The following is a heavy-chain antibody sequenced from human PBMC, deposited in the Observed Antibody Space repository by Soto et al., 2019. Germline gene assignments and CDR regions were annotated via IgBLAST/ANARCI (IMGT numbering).Heavy chain of an antibody. Sequence: GESLKISCKGSGYIFAGYLITWVRQLPGKGLEWMGRIDPSDSQTYYSPSFRGHVTISAAKSITTVFLQWSSLRASDTAMYYCARQIYDADSGPNFQYYFDSWGQGTLVTVSS. CDR1: GYIFAGYL. CDR3: ARQIYDADSGPNFQYYFDS. CDR2: IDPSDSQT. V-gene: IGHV5-10-1*01. J-gene: IGHJ4*02. D-gene: IGHD1-26*01.